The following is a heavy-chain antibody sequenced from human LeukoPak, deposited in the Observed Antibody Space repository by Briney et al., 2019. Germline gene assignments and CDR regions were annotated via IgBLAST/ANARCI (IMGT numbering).Heavy chain of an antibody. J-gene: IGHJ6*02. CDR1: GGTFISYA. CDR3: AREVNSGSYYYYGMDV. D-gene: IGHD1-26*01. Sequence: ASVTVSFKASGGTFISYAISWVRQAPGQGREWMGRIIPILGIANYAQKFQGRVTITADKSTSTAYMELSSLRSEDTAVYYCAREVNSGSYYYYGMDVWGQGTTVTVYS. CDR2: IIPILGIA. V-gene: IGHV1-69*04.